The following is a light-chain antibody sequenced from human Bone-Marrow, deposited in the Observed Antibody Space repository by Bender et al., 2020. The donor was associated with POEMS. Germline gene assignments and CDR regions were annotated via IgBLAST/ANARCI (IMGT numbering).Light chain of an antibody. V-gene: IGLV1-40*01. CDR2: GYN. CDR3: SSYAGTNNPYV. Sequence: QSVLTPPPSVSGAPGQRVTISCTGSSSNTGSGYDINWYQHLPGTAPKLLIYGYNNRPSGVPDRFSGSKSGTSASLAITGLQAEDEADYYCSSYAGTNNPYVFGTGTKVTVL. J-gene: IGLJ1*01. CDR1: SSNTGSGYD.